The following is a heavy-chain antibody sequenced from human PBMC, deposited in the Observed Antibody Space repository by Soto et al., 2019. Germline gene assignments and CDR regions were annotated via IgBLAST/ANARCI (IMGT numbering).Heavy chain of an antibody. D-gene: IGHD5-18*01. J-gene: IGHJ6*02. CDR3: PRDIGYSYRTGYGLDV. V-gene: IGHV3-30-3*01. Sequence: PGGSLRLSCEASGFNFGSYAMHWVRQTPGKGLEWVAVISFDGSNKFYAESVKGRITISRDNSKNTLFLQMNSLRPEDTAVYYCPRDIGYSYRTGYGLDVWGQGTTATVSS. CDR1: GFNFGSYA. CDR2: ISFDGSNK.